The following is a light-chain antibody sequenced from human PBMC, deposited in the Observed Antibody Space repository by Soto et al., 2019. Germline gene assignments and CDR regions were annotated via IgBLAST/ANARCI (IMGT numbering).Light chain of an antibody. Sequence: QSVLTQPPSVSGAPGQRVTISCTGSRSNIGAGYDVHWYQQLPGTAPKLLIQGDSNRPSGVPDRFSGSKSGTSASLAITGLQAEDEADYYCQSYDSSLSVLYVFGTGTKLTVL. CDR3: QSYDSSLSVLYV. J-gene: IGLJ1*01. CDR1: RSNIGAGYD. CDR2: GDS. V-gene: IGLV1-40*01.